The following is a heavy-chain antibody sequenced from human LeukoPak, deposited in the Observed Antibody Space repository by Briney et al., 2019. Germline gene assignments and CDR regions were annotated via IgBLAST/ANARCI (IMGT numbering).Heavy chain of an antibody. V-gene: IGHV2-5*05. J-gene: IGHJ4*02. CDR1: GFSLSTSGVG. CDR2: IYWDDDK. Sequence: VSGPTLVKPTQTLTLTCTFSGFSLSTSGVGVGWIRQPPGKALEWLALIYWDDDKRYGPSLKSRLTITKDTSKNQVVLTMTNMDPVDTATYYCAQSLSSGWYRYITFRYWGQGTLVTVSS. D-gene: IGHD6-19*01. CDR3: AQSLSSGWYRYITFRY.